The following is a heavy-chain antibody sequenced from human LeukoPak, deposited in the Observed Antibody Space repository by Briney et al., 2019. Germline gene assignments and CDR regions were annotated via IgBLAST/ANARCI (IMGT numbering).Heavy chain of an antibody. J-gene: IGHJ4*02. Sequence: GGSLRLSCAASGLTGSHNYVSWVRQAPGKGLEWVSAIHTSGDTCYADSVRGRFTISRDNSKNTLYVQMNSLRDEDTAVYYCAKDQRWESPHYLDSWGQGTLVTVSS. D-gene: IGHD1-26*01. CDR1: GLTGSHNY. CDR2: IHTSGDT. CDR3: AKDQRWESPHYLDS. V-gene: IGHV3-53*01.